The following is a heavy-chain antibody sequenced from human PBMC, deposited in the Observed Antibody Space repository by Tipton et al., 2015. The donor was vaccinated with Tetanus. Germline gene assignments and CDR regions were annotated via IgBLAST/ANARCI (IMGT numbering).Heavy chain of an antibody. CDR2: TYHTGGT. D-gene: IGHD2-21*02. J-gene: IGHJ3*02. CDR3: ARKGRQFCSGDCYPTAYDI. CDR1: GVSIRNGGYS. Sequence: TLSLTCAVSGVSIRNGGYSWNWIRQPAGKGLEWIGYTYHTGGTYYNPSLKSRVTISVDRSSDQFSLRLTSVTAADTAIYYCARKGRQFCSGDCYPTAYDIWGHGTMVTVSS. V-gene: IGHV4-30-2*01.